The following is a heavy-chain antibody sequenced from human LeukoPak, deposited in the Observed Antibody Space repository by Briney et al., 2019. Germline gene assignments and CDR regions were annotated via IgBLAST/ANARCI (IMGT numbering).Heavy chain of an antibody. D-gene: IGHD5-18*01. Sequence: GGSLRLPCAASGFTFSNYAMHWVRQATGKGLEWVSAIGTAGDTYYPGSVKGRFTISRENAKNSLYLQMNSLRAGDTAVYYCARVVKGDSYGYGMDVWGQGTTVTVSS. V-gene: IGHV3-13*01. J-gene: IGHJ6*02. CDR1: GFTFSNYA. CDR3: ARVVKGDSYGYGMDV. CDR2: IGTAGDT.